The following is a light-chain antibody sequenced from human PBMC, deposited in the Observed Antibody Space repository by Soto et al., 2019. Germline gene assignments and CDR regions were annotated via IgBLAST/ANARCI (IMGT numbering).Light chain of an antibody. V-gene: IGKV3-15*01. CDR1: QSVTTN. CDR2: GAS. CDR3: QQYNDWTPYT. J-gene: IGKJ2*01. Sequence: ETVVTQSPATLSVSPGERATLSCRASQSVTTNLAWYQQKSGQAPRLLIYGASTRATGVPARFSGSGSGTEFTLTISSLQSEDFAVYYCQQYNDWTPYTFGQGTKLEIK.